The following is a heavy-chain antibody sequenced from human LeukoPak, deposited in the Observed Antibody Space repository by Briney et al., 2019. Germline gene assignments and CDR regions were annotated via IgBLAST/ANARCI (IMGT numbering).Heavy chain of an antibody. J-gene: IGHJ4*02. V-gene: IGHV3-74*01. D-gene: IGHD6-19*01. CDR2: IISDGRST. Sequence: GGSLRLSCAASGFTFSSYWMHWVSQAQGKGLVWVARIISDGRSTSYADSVKGRFTISRDNAKNTLYLQMNSLRADDTAVYYCAREPHSSGYYWGQGTLVTVSS. CDR1: GFTFSSYW. CDR3: AREPHSSGYY.